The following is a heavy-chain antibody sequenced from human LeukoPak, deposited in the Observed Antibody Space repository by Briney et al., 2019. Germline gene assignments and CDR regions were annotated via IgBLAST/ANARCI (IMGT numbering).Heavy chain of an antibody. CDR1: GYTFTGYY. V-gene: IGHV1-2*02. J-gene: IGHJ6*03. Sequence: ASVKVSCKASGYTFTGYYMHWVRQAPGQGLEWMGWINPNSGGTNYAQKFQGRVTMTRGTSISTAYMELSRLRSDDTAVYYCARDRQDPYYYYYMDVWGKGTTVTVSS. CDR3: ARDRQDPYYYYYMDV. D-gene: IGHD2-15*01. CDR2: INPNSGGT.